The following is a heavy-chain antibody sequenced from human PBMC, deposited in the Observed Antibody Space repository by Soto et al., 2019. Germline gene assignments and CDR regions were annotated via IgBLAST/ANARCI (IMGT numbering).Heavy chain of an antibody. V-gene: IGHV1-69*12. J-gene: IGHJ4*02. CDR2: IIPIFGTA. Sequence: QVQLVQSGAEVKKPGSSVKVSCKASGGTFSSYAISWVRQAPGQGLEWMGGIIPIFGTANYAQKFQGRVTITADESTSTAYMELSRLRSEDTAVYYCARLTTNWNYVGSALARFHLGYFDYWGQGTLVTVSS. CDR1: GGTFSSYA. D-gene: IGHD1-7*01. CDR3: ARLTTNWNYVGSALARFHLGYFDY.